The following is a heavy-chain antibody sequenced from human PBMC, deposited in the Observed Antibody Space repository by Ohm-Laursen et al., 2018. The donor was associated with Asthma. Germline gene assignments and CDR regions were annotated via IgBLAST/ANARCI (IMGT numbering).Heavy chain of an antibody. Sequence: SDTLSLTCPASGGSISSSSYYWAWIRQPPGKGLEWIGSIYYSGSTYQNPSLKSRVTMSVDTSKNQFSLKLSSVTAADTAVYYCARGDQTAEMATAYFDYWGQGTLVTVSS. D-gene: IGHD5-24*01. CDR1: GGSISSSSYY. CDR2: IYYSGST. J-gene: IGHJ4*02. CDR3: ARGDQTAEMATAYFDY. V-gene: IGHV4-39*07.